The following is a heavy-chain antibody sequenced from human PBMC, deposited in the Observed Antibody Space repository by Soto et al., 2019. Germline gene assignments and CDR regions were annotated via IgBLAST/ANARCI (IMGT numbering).Heavy chain of an antibody. Sequence: QLQESGPGLVKPSETLSLICSVSNGSVTSTNKYWGWIRQPPGKGLEWIGSMFYNGDTYYNASLRSPVTIPVDTVKNQFSLKMTSLTAADTAVYYCVRHPPMVFWGQGILATAS. D-gene: IGHD2-8*01. CDR1: NGSVTSTNKY. CDR2: MFYNGDT. J-gene: IGHJ4*02. V-gene: IGHV4-39*01. CDR3: VRHPPMVF.